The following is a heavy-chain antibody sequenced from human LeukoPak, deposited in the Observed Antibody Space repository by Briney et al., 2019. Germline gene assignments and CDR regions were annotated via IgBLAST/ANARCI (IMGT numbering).Heavy chain of an antibody. CDR2: INPSGGRT. D-gene: IGHD3-16*01. Sequence: ASVKVSCKASGYTFTGYYMHWVRQAPGQGLEWVGMINPSGGRTSYAQRFQGRVTVTTDTSTSTVYMQLSSLAPEDTAVYYCARERRAWGEDFWGQGTLVTVSS. CDR3: ARERRAWGEDF. J-gene: IGHJ4*02. CDR1: GYTFTGYY. V-gene: IGHV1-46*01.